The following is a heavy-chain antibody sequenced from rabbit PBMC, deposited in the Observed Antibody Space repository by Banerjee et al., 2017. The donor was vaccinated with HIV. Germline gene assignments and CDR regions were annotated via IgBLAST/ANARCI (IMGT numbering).Heavy chain of an antibody. Sequence: QLKETGGGLVQPGGSLTLSCKASGFDFSSYYMSWVRQAPGKGLEWIGIIYTGDGSTYYASRVNGRFTISSHNAQNTLYLQLNSLTAADTATYFCARDLAGVIGWNFGLWGPGTLVTVS. CDR3: ARDLAGVIGWNFGL. J-gene: IGHJ4*01. D-gene: IGHD4-1*01. CDR1: GFDFSSYY. CDR2: IYTGDGST. V-gene: IGHV1S7*01.